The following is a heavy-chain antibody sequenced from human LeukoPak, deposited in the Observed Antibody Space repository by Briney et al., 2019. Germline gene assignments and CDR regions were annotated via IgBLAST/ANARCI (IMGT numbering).Heavy chain of an antibody. CDR3: AKGGRSSGWYTHPDY. Sequence: GGSLRLSCAASGFTFSSYEMNWVRQAPGKGLEWVSYISSSGSTIYYADSVKGRFTISRDNSKNTLYLQMNSLRAEDTAVYYCAKGGRSSGWYTHPDYWGQGTLVTVSS. J-gene: IGHJ4*02. V-gene: IGHV3-48*03. D-gene: IGHD6-19*01. CDR1: GFTFSSYE. CDR2: ISSSGSTI.